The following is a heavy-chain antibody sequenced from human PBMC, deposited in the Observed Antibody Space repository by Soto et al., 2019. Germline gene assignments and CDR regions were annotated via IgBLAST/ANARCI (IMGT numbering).Heavy chain of an antibody. J-gene: IGHJ6*02. CDR3: ANPAENDYYYYGMDV. CDR1: GGTFSSYA. Sequence: QVQLVQSGAEVKKPGSSVKVSCKASGGTFSSYAISWVRQAPGQGLEWMGGIIPIFGTANYAQKFQGRVTMTADESTSTAYLEQSSLRSEDTAVYYCANPAENDYYYYGMDVWGQGTTVTVSS. V-gene: IGHV1-69*12. CDR2: IIPIFGTA.